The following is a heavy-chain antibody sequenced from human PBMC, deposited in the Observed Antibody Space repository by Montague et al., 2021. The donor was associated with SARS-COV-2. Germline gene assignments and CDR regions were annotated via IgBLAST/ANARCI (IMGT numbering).Heavy chain of an antibody. CDR3: ARGYDFWSGGYYYYYGMDV. V-gene: IGHV3-21*01. D-gene: IGHD3-3*01. CDR2: ISSSSSYI. J-gene: IGHJ6*02. Sequence: SLRLSCPASGFTFSSYSMNWVRQAPGKGLEWVSSISSSSSYIYYADSVKGRFTISRDNAKNSLYLQMDSLRAEDTAVYYCARGYDFWSGGYYYYYGMDVWGQGTTVTVSS. CDR1: GFTFSSYS.